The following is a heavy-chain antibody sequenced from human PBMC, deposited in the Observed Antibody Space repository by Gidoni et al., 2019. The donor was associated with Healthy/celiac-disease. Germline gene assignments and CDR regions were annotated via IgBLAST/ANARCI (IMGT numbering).Heavy chain of an antibody. CDR1: VYTFTDYY. D-gene: IGHD6-25*01. J-gene: IGHJ4*02. CDR3: ATIPRGGGAAFDY. V-gene: IGHV1-69-2*01. Sequence: EVQLVQSGAEVQKPRATVKISCKASVYTFTDYYMHSVQPAPGKGLEWMGLVDPEDGETIYAEKFQGRVTITADTSTDTAYMGLSSQRSEDTAGYYCATIPRGGGAAFDYWGQGTLVTVSS. CDR2: VDPEDGET.